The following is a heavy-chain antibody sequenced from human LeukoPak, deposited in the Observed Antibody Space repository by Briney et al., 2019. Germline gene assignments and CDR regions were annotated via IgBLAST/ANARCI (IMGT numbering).Heavy chain of an antibody. CDR1: GGSFSGYY. Sequence: SETLSLTCAVYGGSFSGYYWSWIRQHPGKGLEWIGYIYYSGSTYYNPSLKSRVTISVDTSKNQFSLKLSSVTAADTAVYYCASKVAGHIDYWGQGTLVTVSS. CDR2: IYYSGST. D-gene: IGHD6-19*01. CDR3: ASKVAGHIDY. J-gene: IGHJ4*02. V-gene: IGHV4-31*11.